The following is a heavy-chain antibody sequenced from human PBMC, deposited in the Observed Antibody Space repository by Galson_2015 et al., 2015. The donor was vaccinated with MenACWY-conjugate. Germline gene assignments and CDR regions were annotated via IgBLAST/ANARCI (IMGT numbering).Heavy chain of an antibody. Sequence: SVKVSCKASGYLFTRYGISWVRQAPGQGLEWMGWITPTNDNTHYAQRFQGRVTMTPATSTSAAYMELRSLRSDDTAVYFCARDHDFVWGTYPFDFWGQGTLVTVSS. CDR2: ITPTNDNT. J-gene: IGHJ4*02. D-gene: IGHD3-16*02. V-gene: IGHV1-18*01. CDR1: GYLFTRYG. CDR3: ARDHDFVWGTYPFDF.